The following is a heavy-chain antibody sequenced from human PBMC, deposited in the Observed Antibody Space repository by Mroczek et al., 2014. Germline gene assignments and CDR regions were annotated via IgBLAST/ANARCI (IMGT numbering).Heavy chain of an antibody. CDR2: IYYSGST. CDR3: ARMTFEVAASFDY. CDR1: GGSISSGGYY. Sequence: QVQLVESGPGLVKPSQTLSLTCTVSGGSISSGGYYWSWIRQRPGKGLEWIGYIYYSGSTYYNPSLKSRVTISVDTSKNQFSLKLSSVTAADTAVYYCARMTFEVAASFDYWGQGTLVTVSS. D-gene: IGHD2-15*01. V-gene: IGHV4-31*03. J-gene: IGHJ4*02.